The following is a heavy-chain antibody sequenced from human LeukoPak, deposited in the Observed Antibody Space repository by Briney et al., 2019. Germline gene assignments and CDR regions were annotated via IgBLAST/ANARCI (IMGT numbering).Heavy chain of an antibody. CDR1: GFTFSSYW. D-gene: IGHD2-2*01. CDR2: IKQDGSEK. Sequence: GGSLRLSCAASGFTFSSYWMSWVRQAPGKGLEWVANIKQDGSEKYYVDSVKGRFTISRDNAKNSLYLQMNSLRAEDTAVYYCARGSTSLTRAEYFQHWGQGTLVTVSS. J-gene: IGHJ1*01. CDR3: ARGSTSLTRAEYFQH. V-gene: IGHV3-7*01.